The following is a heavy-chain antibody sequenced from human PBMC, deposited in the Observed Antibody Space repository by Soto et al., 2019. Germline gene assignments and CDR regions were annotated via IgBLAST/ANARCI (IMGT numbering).Heavy chain of an antibody. D-gene: IGHD1-26*01. J-gene: IGHJ6*02. CDR2: ISYDGSNK. V-gene: IGHV3-30-3*01. Sequence: GGSLRLSCAASGFTFSSYAMHWVRQAPGKGLEWVAVISYDGSNKYYADSVKGRFTISRDNSKNTLYLQMNSLRAEDTAVYYCARVAVGSNYYYYGMDVWGQGTTVTVSS. CDR1: GFTFSSYA. CDR3: ARVAVGSNYYYYGMDV.